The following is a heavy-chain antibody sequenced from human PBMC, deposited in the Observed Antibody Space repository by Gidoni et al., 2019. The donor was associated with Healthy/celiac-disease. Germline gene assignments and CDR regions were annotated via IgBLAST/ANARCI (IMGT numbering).Heavy chain of an antibody. CDR1: GFTFSSYG. Sequence: QVQLVESGGGVVQPGRSLRLSCAASGFTFSSYGMHWVRQAPGKGLVWVAVIWYDESNKYYADSVKGRFTISRDNSKNTLYLQMNSLRAEDTAVYYCATRYDILTGYPFGWGQGTLVTVSS. CDR2: IWYDESNK. V-gene: IGHV3-33*01. CDR3: ATRYDILTGYPFG. D-gene: IGHD3-9*01. J-gene: IGHJ4*02.